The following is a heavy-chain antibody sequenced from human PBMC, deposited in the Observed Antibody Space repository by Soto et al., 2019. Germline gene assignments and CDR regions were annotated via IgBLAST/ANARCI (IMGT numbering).Heavy chain of an antibody. J-gene: IGHJ6*02. V-gene: IGHV3-30*18. CDR3: AKDIALVRGVIIDMDV. CDR2: VSYDGDDK. CDR1: GFTFSNYG. Sequence: CAASGFTFSNYGMHWVRQAPGKGLEWVAVVSYDGDDKYYADSVKGRFTISRGNSKNTIYLEMNSLRAEDKAVYYCAKDIALVRGVIIDMDVWGQGTTVTVSS. D-gene: IGHD3-10*01.